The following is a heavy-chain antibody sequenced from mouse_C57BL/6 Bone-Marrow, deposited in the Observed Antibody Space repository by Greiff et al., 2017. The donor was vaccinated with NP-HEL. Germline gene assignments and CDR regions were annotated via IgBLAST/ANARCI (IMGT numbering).Heavy chain of an antibody. CDR2: IDPENGDT. J-gene: IGHJ4*01. V-gene: IGHV14-4*01. CDR3: TTGGYGRAMDY. D-gene: IGHD1-1*01. CDR1: GFNIKDDY. Sequence: EVQVVESGAELVRPGASVKLSCTASGFNIKDDYMHWVKQRPEQGLEWIGWIDPENGDTEYASKFQGKATITADTSSNTAYLQLSSLTSEDTAVYYCTTGGYGRAMDYWGQGTSVTVSS.